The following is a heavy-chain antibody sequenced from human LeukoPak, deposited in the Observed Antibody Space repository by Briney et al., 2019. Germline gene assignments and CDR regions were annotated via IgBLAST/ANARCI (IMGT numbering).Heavy chain of an antibody. D-gene: IGHD2-21*01. CDR1: GFTVSSNY. Sequence: PGGSLRLSCAASGFTVSSNYMSWVRQAPGKGLEWVSVIYSGGSTYYADSVKGRFTTSRDNSKNTLYPQMNSLRAEDTAVYYCARTGPRIGQLDHLGQGTLVPGS. J-gene: IGHJ4*02. CDR2: IYSGGST. CDR3: ARTGPRIGQLDH. V-gene: IGHV3-66*02.